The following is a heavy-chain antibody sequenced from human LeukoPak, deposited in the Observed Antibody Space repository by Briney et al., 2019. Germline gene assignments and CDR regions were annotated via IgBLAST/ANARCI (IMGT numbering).Heavy chain of an antibody. CDR1: GGSISSGDYY. J-gene: IGHJ6*02. D-gene: IGHD3-3*01. V-gene: IGHV4-30-4*01. CDR2: IFYTGRT. Sequence: SETLSLTCTVSGGSISSGDYYWSWVRQPPGKGLEWIGNIFYTGRTESNPSLRSRLTMSVDTSKNQFSLKLTSVTAADTAVYYCAKGEVTIFGEFIDNYHYYGMDVWGRGTTVTVSS. CDR3: AKGEVTIFGEFIDNYHYYGMDV.